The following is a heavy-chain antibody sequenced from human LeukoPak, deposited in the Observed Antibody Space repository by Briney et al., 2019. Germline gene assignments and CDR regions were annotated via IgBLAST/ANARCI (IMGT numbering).Heavy chain of an antibody. V-gene: IGHV4-31*03. CDR1: GASFNTGDYY. J-gene: IGHJ4*02. CDR3: ARGAPPDS. Sequence: PSQTLSLTCIVSGASFNTGDYYWNWISQHPGKGLEWIGYIYNSGSTYYNPSLKSRVTISVDTSKNHFSLRLTSVTAADSAVYYCARGAPPDSWGQGTLVTVSS. CDR2: IYNSGST.